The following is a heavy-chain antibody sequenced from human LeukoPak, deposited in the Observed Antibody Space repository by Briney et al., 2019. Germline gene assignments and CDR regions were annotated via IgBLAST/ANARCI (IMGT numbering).Heavy chain of an antibody. CDR1: GGSISSGGYY. CDR2: IYYSGST. V-gene: IGHV4-61*08. Sequence: PSETLSLTCTVSGGSISSGGYYWSWIRQPPGKGLEWIGYIYYSGSTNYNPSLKSRVTISVDTSKNQFSLKLSSVTAADTAVYYCARMVRGAYWYFDLWGRGTLVTVSS. J-gene: IGHJ2*01. D-gene: IGHD3-10*01. CDR3: ARMVRGAYWYFDL.